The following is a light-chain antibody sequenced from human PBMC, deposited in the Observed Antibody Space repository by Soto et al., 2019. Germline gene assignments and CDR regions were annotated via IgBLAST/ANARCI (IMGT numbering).Light chain of an antibody. Sequence: DIVMTQSPDSLAVSLGERATINCKSSQSVLYSSNNKNCLGWYQQKPGQPPKLLIYWASTRESGVPDRFSGSGSGTDFTLTISSLQAEDEAVYYCQQYYSTPRTFGQGTKVEIK. CDR1: QSVLYSSNNKNC. CDR2: WAS. J-gene: IGKJ1*01. CDR3: QQYYSTPRT. V-gene: IGKV4-1*01.